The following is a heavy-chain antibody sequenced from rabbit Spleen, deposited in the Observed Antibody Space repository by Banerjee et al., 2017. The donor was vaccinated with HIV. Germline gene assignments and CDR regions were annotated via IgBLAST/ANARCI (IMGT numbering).Heavy chain of an antibody. CDR2: IYTGDGST. V-gene: IGHV1S7*01. CDR1: GFDFSSSY. J-gene: IGHJ4*01. Sequence: QLKETGGGLVQPGGSLTLSCKASGFDFSSSYMNWVRQAPGKGLEWIGIIYTGDGSTDYASWVNGRFTISSHNAQNTLYLQLNSLTAADTATYFCARDPYSYDDYGDYPFNLWGQGTLVTVS. CDR3: ARDPYSYDDYGDYPFNL. D-gene: IGHD2-1*01.